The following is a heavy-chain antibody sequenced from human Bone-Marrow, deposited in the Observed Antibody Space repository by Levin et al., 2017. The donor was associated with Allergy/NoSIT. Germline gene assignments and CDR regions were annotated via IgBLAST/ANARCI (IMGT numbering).Heavy chain of an antibody. V-gene: IGHV2-70*04. J-gene: IGHJ4*02. D-gene: IGHD2-2*01. CDR1: GFSLSTSGMR. Sequence: SGPTLVKPTQTLTLTCTFSGFSLSTSGMRVSWIRQPPGKALEWLARIDWDGDIFYSTSLKTRLSISKDTSKSQVVLTLTNMDPVDTATYYCARISSRDCTSTSCHFDYWGQGILVAVSS. CDR2: IDWDGDI. CDR3: ARISSRDCTSTSCHFDY.